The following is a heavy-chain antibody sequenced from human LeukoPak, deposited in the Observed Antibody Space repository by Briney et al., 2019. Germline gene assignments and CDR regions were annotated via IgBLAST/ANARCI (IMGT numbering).Heavy chain of an antibody. Sequence: AGSLTLSCAASGLSVSSNYMSWVRQAPGKGLEWVSVIYSGGSTYYADSVKGRFTISRHNSKNTLYLQMNSLTAEDTAVYYCARGYYYGMDVWGQGTTVTVSS. J-gene: IGHJ6*02. CDR3: ARGYYYGMDV. CDR1: GLSVSSNY. CDR2: IYSGGST. V-gene: IGHV3-53*04.